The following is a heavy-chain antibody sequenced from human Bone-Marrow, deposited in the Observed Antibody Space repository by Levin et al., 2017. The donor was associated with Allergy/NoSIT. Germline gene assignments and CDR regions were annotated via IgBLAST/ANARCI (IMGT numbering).Heavy chain of an antibody. CDR3: AKDGRAAGEGLVTYYYYYGLDA. CDR1: GFNFDDHA. CDR2: IAWNSASR. J-gene: IGHJ6*02. Sequence: PGGSLRLSCTASGFNFDDHAMHWVRQVPGKGLEWVAGIAWNSASRSYSDSVKGRFTISRDNAKKSLYLEMNSLRLDDTALYYCAKDGRAAGEGLVTYYYYYGLDAWGHGTTVTVSS. V-gene: IGHV3-9*01. D-gene: IGHD3-10*01.